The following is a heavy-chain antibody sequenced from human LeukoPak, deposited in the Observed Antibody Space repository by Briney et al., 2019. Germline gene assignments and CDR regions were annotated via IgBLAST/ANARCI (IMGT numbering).Heavy chain of an antibody. V-gene: IGHV3-30*18. CDR1: GFTFSSYG. CDR3: AKDSRYYYDSSGYLDY. J-gene: IGHJ4*02. Sequence: PGGSLRLSCAASGFTFSSYGMHWVRQAPGKGLEGVTNISSDGSNKYYADSVKGRFTISRDSSKNTLYLQMDSLRPEDTAVYYCAKDSRYYYDSSGYLDYWGQGALVTVSS. CDR2: ISSDGSNK. D-gene: IGHD3-22*01.